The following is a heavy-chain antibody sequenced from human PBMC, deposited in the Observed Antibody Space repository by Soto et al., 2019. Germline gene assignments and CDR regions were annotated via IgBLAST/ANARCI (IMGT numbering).Heavy chain of an antibody. CDR3: ARDLGVATVTNWFDP. J-gene: IGHJ5*02. CDR2: IYSGGST. V-gene: IGHV3-66*01. D-gene: IGHD4-17*01. Sequence: GGSLRLSCAASGFTVSSNYMSWVRQAPGKGLEWVSVIYSGGSTYYADSVKGRFTISRDNSKNTLYLQMNSLRAEDTAVYYCARDLGVATVTNWFDPWGQGTLVTVSS. CDR1: GFTVSSNY.